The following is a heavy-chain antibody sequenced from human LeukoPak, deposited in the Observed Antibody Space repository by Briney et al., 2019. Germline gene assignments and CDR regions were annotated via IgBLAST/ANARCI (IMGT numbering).Heavy chain of an antibody. J-gene: IGHJ4*02. D-gene: IGHD5-12*01. CDR1: GTSITSVSHN. Sequence: SETLSLTCLVSGTSITSVSHNWGWIRQPPGKGLEWIGNIYYSGNADYNPSLKSRVTISVDTSKNQFSLRLSSMTAADTALYFCARESRYSDYGFDYWGQGTLVTVSS. V-gene: IGHV4-39*07. CDR3: ARESRYSDYGFDY. CDR2: IYYSGNA.